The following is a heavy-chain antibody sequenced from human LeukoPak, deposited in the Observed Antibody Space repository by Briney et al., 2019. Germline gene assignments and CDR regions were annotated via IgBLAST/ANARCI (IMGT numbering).Heavy chain of an antibody. J-gene: IGHJ6*02. CDR2: MNPNSGNT. CDR1: GYTFTSYD. CDR3: AREVTVSDYYYYGMDV. V-gene: IGHV1-8*01. Sequence: ASVKVSCKASGYTFTSYDINWVRQATGQGLEWMGWMNPNSGNTGYAQKFQGRVTMTRNTSISTAYIELSSLRSEDTAVYYCAREVTVSDYYYYGMDVWGQGTTVTVSS. D-gene: IGHD4-17*01.